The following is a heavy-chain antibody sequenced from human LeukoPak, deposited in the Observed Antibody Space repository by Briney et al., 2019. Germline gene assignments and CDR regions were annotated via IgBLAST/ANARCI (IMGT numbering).Heavy chain of an antibody. D-gene: IGHD2-2*02. CDR1: GFTFSSYA. J-gene: IGHJ6*02. CDR2: IWYDGSRK. Sequence: PGGSLRLSCAASGFTFSSYAMSWVRQAPGKGLEWVAVIWYDGSRKFYGDSVKGRFTVSRDTSENTMYLQMNTLRVDDTAVYYCARYCSSTSCYTAHYYYGMDVWGQGTTVTVS. V-gene: IGHV3-33*08. CDR3: ARYCSSTSCYTAHYYYGMDV.